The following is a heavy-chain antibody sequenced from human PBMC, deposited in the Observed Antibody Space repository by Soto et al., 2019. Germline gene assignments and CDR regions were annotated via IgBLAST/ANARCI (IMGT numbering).Heavy chain of an antibody. V-gene: IGHV3-30*18. J-gene: IGHJ3*02. D-gene: IGHD4-17*01. Sequence: GGSLRLSCAASGFTFRNYGMHWVRQAPGKGLEWVAVISYDGSNKYYADSVKGRFTISRDNSKSTVYLQMNTLRAEDTAVYYCAKDPSTVTYAFDIWGQGTMVTVSS. CDR2: ISYDGSNK. CDR1: GFTFRNYG. CDR3: AKDPSTVTYAFDI.